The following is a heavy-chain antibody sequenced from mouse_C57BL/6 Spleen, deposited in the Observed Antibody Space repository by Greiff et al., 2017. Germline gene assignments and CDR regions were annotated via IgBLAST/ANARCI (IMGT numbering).Heavy chain of an antibody. CDR1: GYTFTSYW. D-gene: IGHD1-1*01. CDR3: ASYYCGSSTFAY. CDR2: IDPSDSET. Sequence: QVQLQQPGAELVRPGSSVKLSCKASGYTFTSYWMHWVKQRPIQGLEWIGNIDPSDSETHYNQKFKDKATLTVDKSSSTAYMQLSSLTSEDSAVYDCASYYCGSSTFAYWGQGTLVTVSA. J-gene: IGHJ3*01. V-gene: IGHV1-52*01.